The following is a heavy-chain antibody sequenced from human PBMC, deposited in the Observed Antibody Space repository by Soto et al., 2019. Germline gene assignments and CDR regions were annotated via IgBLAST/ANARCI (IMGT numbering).Heavy chain of an antibody. CDR1: GLSLSTSKVG. CDR3: AHSLYDYVWGTNWFDP. CDR2: IYWDDDK. J-gene: IGHJ5*02. V-gene: IGHV2-5*02. D-gene: IGHD3-16*01. Sequence: GPTLVNATRTVRLTCTFSGLSLSTSKVGVGWIRQPPGKALEWLALIYWDDDKRYSPSLKSRLTITKDTSKNQVVLTMTNMEPVDTATYYCAHSLYDYVWGTNWFDPWGQGTLLTVSS.